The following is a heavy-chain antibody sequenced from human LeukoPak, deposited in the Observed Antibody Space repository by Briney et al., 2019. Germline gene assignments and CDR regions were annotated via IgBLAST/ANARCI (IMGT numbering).Heavy chain of an antibody. CDR3: SRTSDSAWYFDL. Sequence: GGSLKLSCAASGFTFSGSAMHWVRLASGKGLEWVGRVRSKNNYYATTYAASVRGRFTISRDDSKNMAYLQMDSLKAEDTAVYFCSRTSDSAWYFDLWGRGTLSLSPQ. J-gene: IGHJ2*01. D-gene: IGHD3-10*01. V-gene: IGHV3-73*01. CDR1: GFTFSGSA. CDR2: VRSKNNYYAT.